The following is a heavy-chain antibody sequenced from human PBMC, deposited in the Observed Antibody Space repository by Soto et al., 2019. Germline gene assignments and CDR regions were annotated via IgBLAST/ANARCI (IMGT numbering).Heavy chain of an antibody. D-gene: IGHD5-12*01. V-gene: IGHV4-34*01. J-gene: IGHJ4*02. Sequence: SETLSLTCAVYGGSFSGYYWSWIRQPPGKGLEWIGEINHSGSTNYNPSLKSRVTISVDTSKNQFSLKLSSVTAADTAVYYCARVKWLRYPFDYWGQGTLVTVSS. CDR1: GGSFSGYY. CDR3: ARVKWLRYPFDY. CDR2: INHSGST.